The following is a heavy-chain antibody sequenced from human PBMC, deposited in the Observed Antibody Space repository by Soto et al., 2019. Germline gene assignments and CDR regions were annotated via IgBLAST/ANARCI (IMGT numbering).Heavy chain of an antibody. CDR3: ARATYYDFWSGYYSPEYYYYYGMDV. V-gene: IGHV4-59*01. Sequence: SETLSLTCTFSGGSISSYYWSWIRQPPGKGLEWIGYIYYSGSTNYNPSLKSRVTISVDTSKNQFSLKLSSVTAADTAVYYCARATYYDFWSGYYSPEYYYYYGMDVWGQGTTVTVSS. J-gene: IGHJ6*02. D-gene: IGHD3-3*01. CDR1: GGSISSYY. CDR2: IYYSGST.